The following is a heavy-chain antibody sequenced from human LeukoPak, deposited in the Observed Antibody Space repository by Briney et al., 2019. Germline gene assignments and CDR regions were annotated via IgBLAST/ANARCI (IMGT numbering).Heavy chain of an antibody. CDR2: ITGDSAYI. J-gene: IGHJ4*02. CDR3: ARYGVSSSTNYIDF. V-gene: IGHV3-21*01. Sequence: GGSLRLSCAASGFTFSTYAMNWVRQAPGEGLKWVSCITGDSAYIYYADSVKGRFTISRDNAKNSLYLQMNSLGAEDTAVYYCARYGVSSSTNYIDFWGQGTLVTVSS. D-gene: IGHD2-2*01. CDR1: GFTFSTYA.